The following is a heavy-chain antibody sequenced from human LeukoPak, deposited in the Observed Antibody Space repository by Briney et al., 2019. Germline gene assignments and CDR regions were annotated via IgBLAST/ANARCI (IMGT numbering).Heavy chain of an antibody. CDR1: GFTFSSYA. CDR3: AKAALIAAAGDY. V-gene: IGHV3-30*04. J-gene: IGHJ4*02. D-gene: IGHD6-13*01. CDR2: ISYDGSNK. Sequence: GGSLRLSCAASGFTFSSYAMHWVRQAPGKGLEWVAVISYDGSNKYYADSVKGRFTISRDNSKNTLYLQMNSLRAEDTAVYYCAKAALIAAAGDYWGQGTLVTVSS.